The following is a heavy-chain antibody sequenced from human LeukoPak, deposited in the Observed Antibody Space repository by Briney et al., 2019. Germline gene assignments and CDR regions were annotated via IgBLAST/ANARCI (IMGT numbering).Heavy chain of an antibody. CDR3: ARDLGTGSYYYHSPSWHFDL. D-gene: IGHD1-26*01. CDR1: GGSISRYY. CDR2: IYYSGST. Sequence: SETLSLTCTVSGGSISRYYWTWIRQPPGKGLEWIGYIYYSGSTNNNPSLKSRVTISVDTSKNQFSLKLSSVTAADTAVYYCARDLGTGSYYYHSPSWHFDLWGRGTLVTVSS. J-gene: IGHJ2*01. V-gene: IGHV4-59*01.